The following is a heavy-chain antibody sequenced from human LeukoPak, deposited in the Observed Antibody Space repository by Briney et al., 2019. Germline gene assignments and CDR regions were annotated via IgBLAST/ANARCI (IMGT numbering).Heavy chain of an antibody. CDR2: INHSGST. V-gene: IGHV4-34*01. J-gene: IGHJ6*03. D-gene: IGHD1-26*01. Sequence: SETLSLTCAVYGGSFSGYYWSWIRQPPGKGLEWIGEINHSGSTNYDPSLKSRVTISVDTSKNQFSLKLSSVTAADTAFYYCASQGHHGKIVGTTLSYFYMDVWGKGTTVTVSS. CDR3: ASQGHHGKIVGTTLSYFYMDV. CDR1: GGSFSGYY.